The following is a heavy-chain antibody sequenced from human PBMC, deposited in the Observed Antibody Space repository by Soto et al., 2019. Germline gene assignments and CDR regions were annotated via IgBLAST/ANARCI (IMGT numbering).Heavy chain of an antibody. CDR3: ARDRVWFGR. Sequence: EVQLVESGGGLVQPGGSLRLSCAASGFTFSSYSMNWVRQAPGKGLEWVSYISSSSSAIYYADSVKGRFTISRDNAKNTQYQQMNRLRADDTAVYCCARDRVWFGRWGQVTLVTVSS. J-gene: IGHJ5*02. V-gene: IGHV3-48*01. CDR2: ISSSSSAI. D-gene: IGHD3-10*01. CDR1: GFTFSSYS.